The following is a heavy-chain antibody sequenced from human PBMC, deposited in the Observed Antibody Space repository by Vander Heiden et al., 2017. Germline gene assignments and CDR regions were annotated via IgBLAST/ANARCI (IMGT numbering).Heavy chain of an antibody. Sequence: SVSNAWMNWVRQAPGKGLEWVGRIKSKTDGGTTDYAAPVKGRSTISRDDSKNTLYLQMNSLKTEDTAVYYCTTDLLWFGDLLLVSWGLGTLVTVSS. D-gene: IGHD3-10*01. J-gene: IGHJ4*02. CDR3: TTDLLWFGDLLLVS. V-gene: IGHV3-15*07. CDR2: IKSKTDGGTT. CDR1: SVSNAW.